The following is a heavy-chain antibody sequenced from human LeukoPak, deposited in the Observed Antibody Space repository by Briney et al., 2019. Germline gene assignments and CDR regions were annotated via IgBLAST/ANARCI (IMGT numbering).Heavy chain of an antibody. J-gene: IGHJ4*02. CDR3: ASLYCGGDCYPDY. V-gene: IGHV4-39*01. D-gene: IGHD2-21*02. CDR1: GGSISSSSYY. Sequence: PSETLSLTCTVSGGSISSSSYYWGWIRQPPGKGLEWIGSIYYSGSTYYNPSLKSRVTKSVDTSKNQFSLKLSSVTAADTAVYYCASLYCGGDCYPDYWGQGTLVTVSS. CDR2: IYYSGST.